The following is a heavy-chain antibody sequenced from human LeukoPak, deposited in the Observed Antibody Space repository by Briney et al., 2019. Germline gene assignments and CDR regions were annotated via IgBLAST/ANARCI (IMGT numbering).Heavy chain of an antibody. CDR1: GGSISSGGYY. D-gene: IGHD1-1*01. J-gene: IGHJ6*02. CDR2: IYYSGST. CDR3: ARQHGSSAYYYYGMDV. Sequence: SETLSLTCTVSGGSISSGGYYWSWIRQHPGKGLEWIGYIYYSGSTNYNPSLKSRVTISVDTSKNQFSLKLSSVTAADTAVYYCARQHGSSAYYYYGMDVWGQGTTVTVSS. V-gene: IGHV4-61*08.